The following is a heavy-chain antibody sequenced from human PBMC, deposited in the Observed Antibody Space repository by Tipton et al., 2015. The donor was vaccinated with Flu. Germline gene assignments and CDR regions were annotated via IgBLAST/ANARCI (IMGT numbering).Heavy chain of an antibody. V-gene: IGHV3-7*01. CDR1: GFIFSDYW. Sequence: SLRLSCAASGFIFSDYWMIWFRQAPGKGLEWVANIKQDGSQKYYGNSVRGRFTTSRDNARNSLYLQMNGLRADDTAVYYWARAPVWLGYSMDVWGQGTAVTVSS. J-gene: IGHJ6*02. D-gene: IGHD3-10*01. CDR3: ARAPVWLGYSMDV. CDR2: IKQDGSQK.